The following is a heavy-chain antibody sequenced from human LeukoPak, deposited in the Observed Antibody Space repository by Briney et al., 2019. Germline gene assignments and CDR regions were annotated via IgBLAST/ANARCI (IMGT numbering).Heavy chain of an antibody. V-gene: IGHV4-34*01. CDR2: INHSGST. Sequence: SESLSLTCAVYGGSFSGYYWSWIRQPPGKGLEWIGEINHSGSTNYNPSLKSRVTISVDTSKNQFSLKLSSVTAADTAVYYCARSRSRYYGSGTYHGISFDYWGQGTLVTVSS. D-gene: IGHD3-10*01. CDR3: ARSRSRYYGSGTYHGISFDY. J-gene: IGHJ4*02. CDR1: GGSFSGYY.